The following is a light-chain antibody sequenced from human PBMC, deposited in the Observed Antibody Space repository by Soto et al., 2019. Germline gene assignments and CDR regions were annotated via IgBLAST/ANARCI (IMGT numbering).Light chain of an antibody. V-gene: IGLV2-14*01. CDR2: EVS. CDR3: SSYTSSTALV. J-gene: IGLJ3*02. CDR1: SSDVGGYDY. Sequence: HSALTQPASVSGSPGQSITISCTGTSSDVGGYDYVSWYQQHPGKAPKLMIYEVSNRPSGVSNRFSGSKSANTASLTISGLQSEDEADYYCSSYTSSTALVFGGGTKLTVL.